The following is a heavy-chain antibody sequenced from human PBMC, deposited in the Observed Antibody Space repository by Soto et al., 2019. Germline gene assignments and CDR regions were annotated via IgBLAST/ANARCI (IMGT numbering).Heavy chain of an antibody. V-gene: IGHV1-3*01. CDR2: INAGNGNT. CDR1: GYTFTSYA. CDR3: ATGRGYDSSGYSNWFDP. D-gene: IGHD3-22*01. Sequence: ASVKVSCKASGYTFTSYAMHWVRQAPGQRLEWMGWINAGNGNTKYSQKFQGRVTITRDTSASTAYMELSSLRSEDTAVYYCATGRGYDSSGYSNWFDPWGQGTLVTAPQ. J-gene: IGHJ5*02.